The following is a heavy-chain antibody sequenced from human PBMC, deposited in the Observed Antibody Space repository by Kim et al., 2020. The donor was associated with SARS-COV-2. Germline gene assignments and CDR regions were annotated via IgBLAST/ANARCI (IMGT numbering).Heavy chain of an antibody. J-gene: IGHJ5*02. CDR1: GYTFTSYY. Sequence: ASVKVSCKASGYTFTSYYMHWVRQAPGQGLEWMGIINPSGGSTSYAQKFQGRVTMTRDTSTSTVYMELSSLRSEDTAVYYCARDFLYYDILTGYFGDPQGFDPWGQGTLVTVSS. D-gene: IGHD3-9*01. CDR2: INPSGGST. V-gene: IGHV1-46*01. CDR3: ARDFLYYDILTGYFGDPQGFDP.